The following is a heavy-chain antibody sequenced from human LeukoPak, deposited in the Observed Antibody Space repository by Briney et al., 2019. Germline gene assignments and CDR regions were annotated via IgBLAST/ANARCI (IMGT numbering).Heavy chain of an antibody. CDR3: AKQAGWGAYFYFLPFDF. V-gene: IGHV3-23*01. CDR1: GFTFTNAW. Sequence: GGSLRLSCAASGFTFTNAWMTWVRQAPGKGLEWVSGFGHNGGITYADSVKGRFTISRDNSKNTLYLQMNSLRAEDTAVYFCAKQAGWGAYFYFLPFDFWGQGTLVTVSS. J-gene: IGHJ4*02. D-gene: IGHD2-21*01. CDR2: FGHNGGIT.